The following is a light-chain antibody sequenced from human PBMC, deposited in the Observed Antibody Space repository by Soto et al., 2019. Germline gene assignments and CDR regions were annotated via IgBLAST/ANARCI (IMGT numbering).Light chain of an antibody. CDR2: AAS. J-gene: IGKJ5*01. V-gene: IGKV1-9*01. Sequence: IQSSQSPSSVSASVGDRVTITCRASQGISSSLAWYQQKPGKAPKLLIYAASTLQSGVPSRFSGSGSGTEFTLTISSLQPEDFATYYCQQLNSYPITFGQGTRLEIK. CDR1: QGISSS. CDR3: QQLNSYPIT.